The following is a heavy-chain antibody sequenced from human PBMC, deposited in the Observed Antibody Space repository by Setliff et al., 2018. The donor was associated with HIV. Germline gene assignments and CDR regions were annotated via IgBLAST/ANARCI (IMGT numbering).Heavy chain of an antibody. CDR3: AREAVLFGGSYRFDY. CDR2: IYHSGST. V-gene: IGHV4-4*02. J-gene: IGHJ4*02. CDR1: SGSISSSNW. D-gene: IGHD1-26*01. Sequence: SETLSLTCAVSSGSISSSNWWSWVRQPPGKGLEWIGEIYHSGSTNYNPSLKSRVTMSVDKSKNQFSLKLRSVTAADTAVYYCAREAVLFGGSYRFDYWGQGTLVTVPQ.